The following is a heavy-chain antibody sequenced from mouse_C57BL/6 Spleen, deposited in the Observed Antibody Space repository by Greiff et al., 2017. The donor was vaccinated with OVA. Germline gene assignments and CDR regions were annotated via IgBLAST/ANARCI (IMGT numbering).Heavy chain of an antibody. CDR3: ARGDYGSSYVGAMDY. V-gene: IGHV1-55*01. J-gene: IGHJ4*01. CDR2: IYPGCGST. Sequence: VQLPQPGAELVQPGASVKMSCKASGYTFTSYWVTWVEQRPGPGLEWIGDIYPGCGSTNSNEKVKSKATLTVDTSSSTAYRQLSSLTSEDSAVYYCARGDYGSSYVGAMDYWGQGTSVTVSS. D-gene: IGHD1-1*01. CDR1: GYTFTSYW.